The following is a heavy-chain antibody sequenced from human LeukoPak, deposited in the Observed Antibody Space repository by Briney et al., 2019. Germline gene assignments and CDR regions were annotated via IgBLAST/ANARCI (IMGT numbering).Heavy chain of an antibody. D-gene: IGHD4-23*01. V-gene: IGHV4-61*01. Sequence: SETLSLTCTVSGGSVSSGSYYWSWIRQPPGNGLEWIGYIYYSGTTNYNPSLKSRVTISVDTSKNQFSLKLSSVTAAHTAVYSGARFKVRWQTFGYWGQGTLVTVAS. J-gene: IGHJ4*02. CDR3: ARFKVRWQTFGY. CDR1: GGSVSSGSYY. CDR2: IYYSGTT.